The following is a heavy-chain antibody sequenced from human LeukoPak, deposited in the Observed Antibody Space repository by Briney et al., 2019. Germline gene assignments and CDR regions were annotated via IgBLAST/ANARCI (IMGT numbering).Heavy chain of an antibody. CDR2: IDYTGTA. CDR3: AGVGDTTMAA. J-gene: IGHJ5*02. V-gene: IGHV4-59*11. Sequence: PSETLSLTCTVSGGSISSHYWSWIRQPPGKGLEWIGYIDYTGTANYNPSLKSRVTISVDTSKNQFSLKLSSVTAADTAVYYCAGVGDTTMAAWGQGTLVTVSS. CDR1: GGSISSHY. D-gene: IGHD3-16*01.